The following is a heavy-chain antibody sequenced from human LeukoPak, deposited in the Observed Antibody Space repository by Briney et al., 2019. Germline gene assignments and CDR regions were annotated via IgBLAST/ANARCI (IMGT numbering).Heavy chain of an antibody. CDR3: ARDLPIGVVVTAPDNAPANAFDI. D-gene: IGHD2-21*02. CDR1: GFTFSSYG. V-gene: IGHV3-30*03. CDR2: ISYDGSNK. Sequence: GRSLRLSCAASGFTFSSYGMHWVRQAPGKGLEWVAVISYDGSNKYYADSVKGRFTISKDNSKNTLYLQMNSLRAEDTAVYYCARDLPIGVVVTAPDNAPANAFDIWGQGTMVTVSP. J-gene: IGHJ3*02.